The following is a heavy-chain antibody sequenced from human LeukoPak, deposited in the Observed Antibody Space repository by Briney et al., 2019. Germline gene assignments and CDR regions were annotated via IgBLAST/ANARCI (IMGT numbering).Heavy chain of an antibody. CDR1: GFTLNKYW. V-gene: IGHV3-7*01. CDR3: ATYTQHFGAPGTDY. CDR2: IDKDGSEK. J-gene: IGHJ4*02. Sequence: GGSLRLSCAVSGFTLNKYWMRWVRQAPGKGLGGVASIDKDGSEKRYVDSVEGRFTISRDNARNSLYLQMTSLGAEDTAVYYCATYTQHFGAPGTDYWGQGTLVTVSS. D-gene: IGHD3-10*01.